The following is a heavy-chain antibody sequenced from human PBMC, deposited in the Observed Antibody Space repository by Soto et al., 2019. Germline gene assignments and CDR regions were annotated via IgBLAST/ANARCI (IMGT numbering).Heavy chain of an antibody. J-gene: IGHJ5*02. Sequence: VKVSCKASGYTFTSYCISSVRQAPGQGLEWMGLSSAYNGNKNYAKKLQGTVPMTQDTYTSTAYMELRSLRSDDQAGYYCGRAVSWLDPWGQGTLVTVPS. CDR3: GRAVSWLDP. V-gene: IGHV1-18*01. CDR1: GYTFTSYC. CDR2: SSAYNGNK.